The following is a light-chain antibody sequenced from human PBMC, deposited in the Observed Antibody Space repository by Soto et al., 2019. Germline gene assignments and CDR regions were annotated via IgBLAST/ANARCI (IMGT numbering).Light chain of an antibody. CDR1: QSLVHSDGHTY. CDR3: MQATQTPRT. CDR2: EIS. J-gene: IGKJ1*01. V-gene: IGKV2-24*01. Sequence: DIVMTQTPLSSPVTLGQPASISCRSSQSLVHSDGHTYLSWLQQRPGQPPRLLIYEISNRFSGVPDRFSGSGAGTDFTLKISRVEAEDVGVYYCMQATQTPRTFGQGTKVEIK.